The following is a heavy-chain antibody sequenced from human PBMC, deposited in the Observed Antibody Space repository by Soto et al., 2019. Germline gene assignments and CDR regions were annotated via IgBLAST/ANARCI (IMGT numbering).Heavy chain of an antibody. CDR3: ARHRNLKVDY. Sequence: SETLSLTCTVSGASIRSSTYQWGWIRQPPGRGLEWIGSAYYSESTYYNPSLKSRVTISVDTSKNQFSLKVSSVTAADTAVYYCARHRNLKVDYWGQGTLVTVSS. V-gene: IGHV4-39*01. CDR2: AYYSEST. D-gene: IGHD1-7*01. J-gene: IGHJ4*02. CDR1: GASIRSSTYQ.